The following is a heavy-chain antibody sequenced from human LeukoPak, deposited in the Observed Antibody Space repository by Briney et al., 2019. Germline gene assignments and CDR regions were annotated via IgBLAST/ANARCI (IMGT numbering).Heavy chain of an antibody. V-gene: IGHV4-59*12. CDR1: DDSITMYY. Sequence: SETLSLTCSVSDDSITMYYWTWIRQPPGKGLEWIGYVDHTGSTNFNPSLNGRVSISRDTTKNLFSLRLSSVTAADTAVYYCVRSSEGGYYYDSRGYYAVILDAFDIWGQGTMVAVSS. D-gene: IGHD3-22*01. J-gene: IGHJ3*02. CDR2: VDHTGST. CDR3: VRSSEGGYYYDSRGYYAVILDAFDI.